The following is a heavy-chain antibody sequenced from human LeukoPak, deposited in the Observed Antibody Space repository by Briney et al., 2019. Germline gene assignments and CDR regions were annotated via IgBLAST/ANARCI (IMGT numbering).Heavy chain of an antibody. CDR1: GYSFTSNG. D-gene: IGHD3-10*01. J-gene: IGHJ4*02. CDR2: ISGYSGNT. Sequence: ASVKVSCKASGYSFTSNGISWVRQAPGQGPEWMGWISGYSGNTNYAQKFQDRVIMTTDTSTDTAYMELRSLRFDDTAVYYCARDYGSGSYRYDYWGQGTLVTVSS. CDR3: ARDYGSGSYRYDY. V-gene: IGHV1-18*04.